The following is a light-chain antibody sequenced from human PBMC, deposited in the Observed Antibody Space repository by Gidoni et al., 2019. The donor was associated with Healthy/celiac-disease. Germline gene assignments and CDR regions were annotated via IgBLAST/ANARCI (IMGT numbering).Light chain of an antibody. CDR1: QSISSY. CDR3: QQSYSTPWT. V-gene: IGKV1-39*01. Sequence: DIQMTQSPSSLSASVGDRVNITCRASQSISSYLNWYQQKPGKATKLLIYAASSLQSGVPSRFRGSGSWTDFTLTISSLQPEDFATYYCQQSYSTPWTFGQGTKVEIK. CDR2: AAS. J-gene: IGKJ1*01.